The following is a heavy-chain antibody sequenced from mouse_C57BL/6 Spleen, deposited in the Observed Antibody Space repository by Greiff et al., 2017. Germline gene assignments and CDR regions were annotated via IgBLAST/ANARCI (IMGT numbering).Heavy chain of an antibody. J-gene: IGHJ4*01. CDR1: GYTFTDYY. Sequence: EVQLQQSGPVLVKPGASVKMSCKASGYTFTDYYMNWVKQSHGKSLEWIGVINPYNGGTSSNQKFKGKATLTVDKSSSTAYMGLNSLTSEDSAVYYCARSKMPPGIYYYAMDYWGQGTSVTVSS. CDR2: INPYNGGT. CDR3: ARSKMPPGIYYYAMDY. V-gene: IGHV1-19*01.